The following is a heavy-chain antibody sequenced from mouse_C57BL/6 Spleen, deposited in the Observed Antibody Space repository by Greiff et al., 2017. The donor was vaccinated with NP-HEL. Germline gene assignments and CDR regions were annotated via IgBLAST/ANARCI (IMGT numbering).Heavy chain of an antibody. D-gene: IGHD1-1*01. CDR2: ISYDGSN. J-gene: IGHJ1*03. CDR1: GYSITSGYY. Sequence: VQLKESGPGLVKPSQSLSLTCSVTGYSITSGYYWNWIRQFPGNKLEWMGYISYDGSNNYNPSLKNRISITRDTSKNQFFLKLNSVTTEDTATYYCARGDYYGSRYFDVWGTGTTVTVSS. V-gene: IGHV3-6*01. CDR3: ARGDYYGSRYFDV.